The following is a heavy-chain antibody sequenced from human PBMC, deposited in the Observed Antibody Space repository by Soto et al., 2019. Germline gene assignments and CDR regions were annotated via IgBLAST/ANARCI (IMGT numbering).Heavy chain of an antibody. V-gene: IGHV4-59*01. Sequence: QVQLQESGPGLVKPSETLSLTCTVSGGSISSYYWSWIRQPPGKGLEWIGYIYYSGSTNYNPSLKRRVTIPVDTSRIQFALKLSSVTAADTAVYYCARRYGTVFDYWGQGTLVTVSS. D-gene: IGHD6-13*01. J-gene: IGHJ4*02. CDR1: GGSISSYY. CDR2: IYYSGST. CDR3: ARRYGTVFDY.